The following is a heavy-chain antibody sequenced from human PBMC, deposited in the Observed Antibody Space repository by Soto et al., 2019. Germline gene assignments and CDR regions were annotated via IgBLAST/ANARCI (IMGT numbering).Heavy chain of an antibody. V-gene: IGHV3-21*01. D-gene: IGHD6-19*01. CDR2: ISSSSSYI. CDR1: GFTFSSYS. Sequence: GSLRLSCTASGFTFSSYSMNWVRQAPGKGLEWVSSISSSSSYIYYADSVKGRFTISRDNAKNSLYLQMNSLRAEDTAVYYCARDQGVAGSIPSPYYFDYWGQGTLVTVSS. J-gene: IGHJ4*02. CDR3: ARDQGVAGSIPSPYYFDY.